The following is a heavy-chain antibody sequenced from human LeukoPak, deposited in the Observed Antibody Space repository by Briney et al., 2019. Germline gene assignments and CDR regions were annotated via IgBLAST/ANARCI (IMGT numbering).Heavy chain of an antibody. Sequence: GGSLRLSCATSGFTFSSYEMSWVRQAPGKGLEWVSYISSSGSTIYYADSVKGRFTISRDNAKNSLYLQVNSLRAEDAAVYYCAREVREDGLGAFDIWGQGTMVTVSS. J-gene: IGHJ3*02. V-gene: IGHV3-48*03. CDR3: AREVREDGLGAFDI. CDR2: ISSSGSTI. CDR1: GFTFSSYE. D-gene: IGHD3/OR15-3a*01.